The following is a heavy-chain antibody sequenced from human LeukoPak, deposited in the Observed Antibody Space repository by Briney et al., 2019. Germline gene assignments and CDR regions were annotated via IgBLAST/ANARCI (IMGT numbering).Heavy chain of an antibody. V-gene: IGHV1-69*04. CDR1: GGTFSSYS. Sequence: GASVKVSFKASGGTFSSYSIRWVRQAPGQGLAWMGRIVPILGIANYARKFQGRVTNNADRSSRTSYIELSSLRSEDTAVYYCARDATMVRGEDINDAFDSWGQGTMVTVSS. CDR3: ARDATMVRGEDINDAFDS. CDR2: IVPILGIA. D-gene: IGHD3-10*01. J-gene: IGHJ3*02.